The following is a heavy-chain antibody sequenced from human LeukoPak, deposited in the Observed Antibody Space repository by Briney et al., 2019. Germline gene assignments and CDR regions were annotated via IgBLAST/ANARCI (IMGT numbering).Heavy chain of an antibody. J-gene: IGHJ5*02. Sequence: VASVKVSCKASGYAFTSYGISWVRQAPGQGLEWMGWISAYNGNTNYAQKLQGRVTMTTDTSTSTAYMELRSLRSDDTAVYYCARSRGNGVFAVARGVGWFDPWGQGTLVTVSS. D-gene: IGHD3-10*01. CDR2: ISAYNGNT. CDR1: GYAFTSYG. CDR3: ARSRGNGVFAVARGVGWFDP. V-gene: IGHV1-18*01.